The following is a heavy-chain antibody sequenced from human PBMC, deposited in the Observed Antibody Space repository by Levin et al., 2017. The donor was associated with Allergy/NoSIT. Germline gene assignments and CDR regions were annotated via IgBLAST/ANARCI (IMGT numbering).Heavy chain of an antibody. CDR1: GGSISSYF. CDR2: LSDSGNS. V-gene: IGHV4-59*01. CDR3: ARDRVITSDNTYYYYGVDV. D-gene: IGHD2/OR15-2a*01. J-gene: IGHJ6*02. Sequence: NTGGSLRLSCTVSGGSISSYFWSWIRQPPGKGLEWIGHLSDSGNSNYNPSLRSRVTISVDTSKNQFSLKLTSVTAADTAVYYCARDRVITSDNTYYYYGVDVWGQGTTVTVSS.